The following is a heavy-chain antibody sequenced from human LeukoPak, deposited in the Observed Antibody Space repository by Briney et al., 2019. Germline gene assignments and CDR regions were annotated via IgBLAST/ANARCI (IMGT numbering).Heavy chain of an antibody. CDR2: ISGSGGST. J-gene: IGHJ5*02. CDR1: GFTFSSYS. CDR3: AKDWPYFDWLQNWFDP. D-gene: IGHD3-9*01. Sequence: GGSLRLSCAASGFTFSSYSMNWVRQAPGKGLEWVSAISGSGGSTYYADSVKGRFTISRDNSKNTLYLQMNSLRAEDTAVYYCAKDWPYFDWLQNWFDPWGQGTLVTVSS. V-gene: IGHV3-23*01.